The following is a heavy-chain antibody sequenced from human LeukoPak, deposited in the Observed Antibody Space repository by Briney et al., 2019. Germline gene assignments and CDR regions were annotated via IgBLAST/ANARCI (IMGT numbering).Heavy chain of an antibody. J-gene: IGHJ4*02. Sequence: GGSLRLSCAASGFTFSSYSINWVRQAPGKGLEWVSIIYTDGRTFYADSVKGRFTISRDNSKNTVYLQMNSLRAEDTAVYYCAKDPTHFRVWDDYDNTRLNYWGQGTLVTVSS. D-gene: IGHD3-22*01. V-gene: IGHV3-66*01. CDR3: AKDPTHFRVWDDYDNTRLNY. CDR1: GFTFSSYS. CDR2: IYTDGRT.